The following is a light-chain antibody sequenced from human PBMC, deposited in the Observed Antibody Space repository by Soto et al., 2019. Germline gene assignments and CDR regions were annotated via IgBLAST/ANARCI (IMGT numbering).Light chain of an antibody. CDR2: LNSDGSH. V-gene: IGLV4-69*01. CDR3: QTWGTGIVV. J-gene: IGLJ2*01. CDR1: SGHSSYA. Sequence: QSVLTQSPSASASLGASVKLTCTLSSGHSSYAIAWHQYQPEKGPRYLMKLNSDGSHSKGDGIPDRFSCSSSGAERYLTISSLQSEDEADYYCQTWGTGIVVFGGGTKLTVL.